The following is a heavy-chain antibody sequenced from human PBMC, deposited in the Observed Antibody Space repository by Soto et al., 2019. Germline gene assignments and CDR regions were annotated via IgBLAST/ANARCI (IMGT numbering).Heavy chain of an antibody. J-gene: IGHJ5*02. D-gene: IGHD1-26*01. Sequence: GGSLRLSCAASGFTLSNYEMNWVRQAPGKGLEWIAYTNSRGSMVYYGDSASGRFTISRDNAKNSVYLQMDSLRAEDTAVYYCAKASGGSYTRWFDPWGQGTLVTVSS. V-gene: IGHV3-48*03. CDR1: GFTLSNYE. CDR2: TNSRGSMV. CDR3: AKASGGSYTRWFDP.